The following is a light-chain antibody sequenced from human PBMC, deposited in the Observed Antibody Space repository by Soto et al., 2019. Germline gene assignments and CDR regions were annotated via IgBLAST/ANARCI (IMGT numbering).Light chain of an antibody. J-gene: IGKJ5*01. CDR2: WAS. V-gene: IGKV4-1*01. CDR3: QQYFSTPIT. Sequence: DIVMTQSPDSLAVSLGETATINCKSSQSLLYSSNNRNYLVWYQHKPGHPPKLLIYWASTRDLGVPDRFSGSGSGTDFTLPISSLQAEDVAVYYCQQYFSTPITFGQGTRVEI. CDR1: QSLLYSSNNRNY.